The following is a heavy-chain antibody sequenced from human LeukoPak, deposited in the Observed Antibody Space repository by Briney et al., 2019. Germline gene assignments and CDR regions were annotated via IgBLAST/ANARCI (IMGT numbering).Heavy chain of an antibody. J-gene: IGHJ4*02. Sequence: GGSLRLSCAASGFTFSRFGMNWVRQAPGKGLGWVSCISSSSSSSMYYADSVKGRFTISRDNGKNSLYLQMNSLRDEDTAVYYCAQKGGADYWGQGTLVTVS. D-gene: IGHD2-15*01. CDR2: ISSSSSSSM. CDR3: AQKGGADY. CDR1: GFTFSRFG. V-gene: IGHV3-48*02.